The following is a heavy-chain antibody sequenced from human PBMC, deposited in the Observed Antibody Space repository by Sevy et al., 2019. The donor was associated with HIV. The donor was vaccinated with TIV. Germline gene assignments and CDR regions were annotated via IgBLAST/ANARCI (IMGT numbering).Heavy chain of an antibody. CDR1: GFTVSSNY. J-gene: IGHJ3*02. CDR2: IYSGGST. CDR3: ARDRGMVRGVIPPGDAFDI. V-gene: IGHV3-66*02. Sequence: GGSLRLSCAASGFTVSSNYMSWVRQAPGKGLEWVSVIYSGGSTYYADSVKGRFTISRDNSKNRLYHQMNSLRAEDTAVYYCARDRGMVRGVIPPGDAFDIWGQGTMVTVSS. D-gene: IGHD3-10*01.